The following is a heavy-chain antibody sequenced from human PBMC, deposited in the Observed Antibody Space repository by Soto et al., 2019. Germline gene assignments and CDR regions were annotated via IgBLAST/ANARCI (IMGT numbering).Heavy chain of an antibody. J-gene: IGHJ6*02. CDR1: GGTFSSYA. Sequence: QVQLVQSGAEVKKPGSSVKVSCKASGGTFSSYAISWVRQAPGQGLEWMGGIIPIFGTANYAQKFQGRVTIHADESTSTAYMELSSLRSEDTAVYYCARTYYDILTGYYNERYYYYGMDVWGQGTTVTVSS. CDR2: IIPIFGTA. CDR3: ARTYYDILTGYYNERYYYYGMDV. V-gene: IGHV1-69*12. D-gene: IGHD3-9*01.